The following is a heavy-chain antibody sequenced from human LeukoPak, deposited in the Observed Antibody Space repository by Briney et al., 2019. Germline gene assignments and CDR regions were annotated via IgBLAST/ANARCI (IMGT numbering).Heavy chain of an antibody. CDR3: AGDFDRYYFDY. V-gene: IGHV3-74*01. CDR2: INSVGSST. J-gene: IGHJ4*02. D-gene: IGHD3-9*01. CDR1: GLTFSSYW. Sequence: GGSLRLSCAASGLTFSSYWMHWVRQAPGKGLVWVSRINSVGSSTSYADSVKGRFTISRDNAKNTLYLQMNSLRTEDTAVYYCAGDFDRYYFDYWGQGTLVTVSS.